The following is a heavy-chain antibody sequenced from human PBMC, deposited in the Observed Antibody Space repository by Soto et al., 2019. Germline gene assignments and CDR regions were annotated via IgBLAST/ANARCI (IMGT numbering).Heavy chain of an antibody. CDR2: IHHSGNS. CDR3: VRVEKEQQLDY. V-gene: IGHV4-4*02. Sequence: QVQLQESGPGLVKPSGTLSLTCAVSGDSISSDKWWSWVRQPPGKGLEWIGEIHHSGNSNYNPPLKSRVIISADKSKTQFALNLSSVTDADTAVYYCVRVEKEQQLDYWGQGNLVTVSS. D-gene: IGHD6-13*01. J-gene: IGHJ4*02. CDR1: GDSISSDKW.